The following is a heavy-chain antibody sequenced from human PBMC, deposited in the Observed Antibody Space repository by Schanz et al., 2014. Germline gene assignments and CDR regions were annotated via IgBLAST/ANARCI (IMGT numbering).Heavy chain of an antibody. V-gene: IGHV1-69*09. CDR1: GYTFNSYT. D-gene: IGHD5-18*01. J-gene: IGHJ6*02. Sequence: QVQLVQSGAEVKKPGASVKVSCKASGYTFNSYTINWVRQAPGQGLEWMGRIIPILGIAKYEQKFQGRVTITADKSTSTASMELSSLRSEDTAVYYCARGPSQGYSYGHNIGAYYYGMDVWGQGTTVTVSS. CDR3: ARGPSQGYSYGHNIGAYYYGMDV. CDR2: IIPILGIA.